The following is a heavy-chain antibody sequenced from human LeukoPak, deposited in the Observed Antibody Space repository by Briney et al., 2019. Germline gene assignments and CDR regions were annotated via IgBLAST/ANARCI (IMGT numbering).Heavy chain of an antibody. CDR3: ARPSTYYYDSSGHGAFDI. CDR1: GGSISSSNW. CDR2: IYHSGST. D-gene: IGHD3-22*01. Sequence: SETLSLTCAVSGGSISSSNWWSWVRQPPGKGLEWIGEIYHSGSTNYNPSLKSRVTISVDKSKNQFSLKLNSVTAADTAVYYCARPSTYYYDSSGHGAFDIWGQGTMVTVSS. V-gene: IGHV4-4*02. J-gene: IGHJ3*02.